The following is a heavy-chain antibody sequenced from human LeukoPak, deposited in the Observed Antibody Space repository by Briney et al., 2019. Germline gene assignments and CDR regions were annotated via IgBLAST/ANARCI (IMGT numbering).Heavy chain of an antibody. V-gene: IGHV3-11*05. CDR1: GFTFSDYY. D-gene: IGHD3-22*01. Sequence: PGGSLRLSCAASGFTFSDYYMSWIRQAPGKGLEWASYISSSSSYTNYADSVKGRFTISRDNAKNSLYLQMNSLRAEDTAVYYCARDLYYYDSSGYKLDYWGQGTLVTVSS. CDR2: ISSSSSYT. J-gene: IGHJ4*02. CDR3: ARDLYYYDSSGYKLDY.